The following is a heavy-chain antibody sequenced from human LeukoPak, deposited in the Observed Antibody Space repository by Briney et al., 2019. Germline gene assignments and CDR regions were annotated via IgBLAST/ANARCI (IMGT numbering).Heavy chain of an antibody. CDR3: ARESSSTLMDV. D-gene: IGHD2-2*01. CDR2: IIPILGIA. CDR1: GGTFSSYA. Sequence: ASVKVSCKASGGTFSSYAISWVRQAPGQGLEWMGRIIPILGIANYAQKFQGRVTITRDTSASTAYMELSSLRSEDTAVYYCARESSSTLMDVWGQGTTVTVSS. V-gene: IGHV1-69*04. J-gene: IGHJ6*02.